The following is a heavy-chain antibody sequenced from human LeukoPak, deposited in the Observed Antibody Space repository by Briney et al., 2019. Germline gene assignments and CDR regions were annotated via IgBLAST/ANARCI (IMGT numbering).Heavy chain of an antibody. CDR1: GFTFSSYA. V-gene: IGHV3-23*01. D-gene: IGHD3-9*01. CDR2: ISGSGGST. Sequence: PGGSLRLSCAASGFTFSSYAMSWVRQAPGKGLEWVSAISGSGGSTYYADSVKGRFTISRDNSKNTLYLKMNSLRAEDTAVYYCANGYFDWLLSFDYWGQGTLVTVSS. J-gene: IGHJ4*02. CDR3: ANGYFDWLLSFDY.